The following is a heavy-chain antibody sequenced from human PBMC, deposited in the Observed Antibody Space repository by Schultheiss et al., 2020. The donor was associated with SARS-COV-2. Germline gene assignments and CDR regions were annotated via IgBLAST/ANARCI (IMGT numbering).Heavy chain of an antibody. CDR3: ARRLSRTEWDYYYGMDV. J-gene: IGHJ6*02. Sequence: SVKVSCKASGGTFSSYAISWVRQAPGQGLEWMGGIIPIFGTANYAQKFQGRVTITADESTSTDYMELSSLRSEDTAVYYCARRLSRTEWDYYYGMDVWGQGTTVTVSS. CDR1: GGTFSSYA. CDR2: IIPIFGTA. D-gene: IGHD1-26*01. V-gene: IGHV1-69*13.